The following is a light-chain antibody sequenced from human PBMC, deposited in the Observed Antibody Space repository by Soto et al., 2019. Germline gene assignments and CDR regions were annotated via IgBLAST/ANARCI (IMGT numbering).Light chain of an antibody. J-gene: IGKJ1*01. CDR2: KAS. Sequence: DIQMTQSPSTLSVSLGDRVSITCPASQTISSWLAWYQQKPVKAPKLLIYKASTLKSGVPSRFSGSGSGTEFTLTISSLQPDDFATYYCQHYNSYSEAFGQGTKVDIK. CDR3: QHYNSYSEA. CDR1: QTISSW. V-gene: IGKV1-5*03.